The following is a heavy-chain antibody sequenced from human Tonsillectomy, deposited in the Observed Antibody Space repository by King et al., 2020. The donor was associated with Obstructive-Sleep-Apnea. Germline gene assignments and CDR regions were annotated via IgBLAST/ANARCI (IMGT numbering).Heavy chain of an antibody. J-gene: IGHJ4*02. Sequence: VQLVESGGGLVQPGGSLRLSCAASGFTVSGNYMIWVRQAPGKGLEWVSIIYSGGSTYYTDSGKGRFIISSDNSKNTLYLQMNSLRAEDPAVYYVARAAFYSGTDATFDYWGQGTLVTVSS. CDR2: IYSGGST. D-gene: IGHD1-26*01. CDR1: GFTVSGNY. CDR3: ARAAFYSGTDATFDY. V-gene: IGHV3-66*01.